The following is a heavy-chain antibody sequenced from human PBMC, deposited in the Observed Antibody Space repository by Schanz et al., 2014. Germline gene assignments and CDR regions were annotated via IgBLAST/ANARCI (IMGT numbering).Heavy chain of an antibody. Sequence: EAQLVESGGGLVQPGGSLRLSCAASGFTFTTHSMTWVRQAPGKGLEWVSGISGSGGSTYYADSVKGRFTISRDNSKNTLYLQMNSLRAEDTAVYYCAKARRKSNCSGGRCFHYSYYGMDVWGQGTTVTVSS. CDR3: AKARRKSNCSGGRCFHYSYYGMDV. CDR1: GFTFTTHS. J-gene: IGHJ6*02. V-gene: IGHV3-23*04. D-gene: IGHD2-15*01. CDR2: ISGSGGST.